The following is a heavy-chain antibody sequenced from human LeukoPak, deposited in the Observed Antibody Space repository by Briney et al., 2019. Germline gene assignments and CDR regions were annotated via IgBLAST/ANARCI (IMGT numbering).Heavy chain of an antibody. D-gene: IGHD1-1*01. CDR3: ARVNINNWHSCDY. CDR1: GGSISSNNW. CDR2: IYHSGSP. V-gene: IGHV4-4*02. J-gene: IGHJ4*02. Sequence: ASGTLSLTCAVSGGSISSNNWWGWVCQPPGKGLEWIGEIYHSGSPNYNPSLKSRVTISADKSRNHFSLNLSSVTAADTAVYYCARVNINNWHSCDYWGQGTLVTVSS.